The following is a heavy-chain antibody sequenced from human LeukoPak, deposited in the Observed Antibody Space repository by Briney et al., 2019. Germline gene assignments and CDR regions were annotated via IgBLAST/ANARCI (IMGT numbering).Heavy chain of an antibody. Sequence: PSETLSLTCTVSGGSISSSSYYWGWIRQPPGKGLEWIGSIYYSGSTYYNPSLKSRVTISVDTSKNQFSLKLSSVTAADTAVYYCARQAPAAIGGMGWFDPWGQGTLVTVSS. D-gene: IGHD2-2*02. CDR1: GGSISSSSYY. CDR3: ARQAPAAIGGMGWFDP. J-gene: IGHJ5*02. V-gene: IGHV4-39*01. CDR2: IYYSGST.